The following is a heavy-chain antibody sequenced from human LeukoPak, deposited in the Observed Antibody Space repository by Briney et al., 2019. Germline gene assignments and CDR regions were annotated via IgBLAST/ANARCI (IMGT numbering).Heavy chain of an antibody. Sequence: SETLSLTCAVYGGSFSGYYWSWIPQPPGKGLEWIGEINHSGSTNYNPSLKSRVTISVDTSKNQFSLKLSSATAADTAVYYCATRYCSSTSCYPPHYYFDYWGQGTLVTVSS. D-gene: IGHD2-2*01. V-gene: IGHV4-34*01. CDR3: ATRYCSSTSCYPPHYYFDY. J-gene: IGHJ4*02. CDR1: GGSFSGYY. CDR2: INHSGST.